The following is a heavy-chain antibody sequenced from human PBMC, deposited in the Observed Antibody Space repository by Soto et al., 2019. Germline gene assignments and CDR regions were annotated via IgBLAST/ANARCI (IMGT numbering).Heavy chain of an antibody. CDR1: GFTFSRYG. J-gene: IGHJ4*02. CDR2: IWNDGIRK. CDR3: ARDDDYEANAFDY. D-gene: IGHD3-22*01. V-gene: IGHV3-33*01. Sequence: GGSLRLSCAASGFTFSRYGMHWVRQAPGKGLEWVALIWNDGIRKVYVDSVKGRFTISRDNSKNTLDLQMNSLRAEDTAVYYCARDDDYEANAFDYWGPGTLLTVSS.